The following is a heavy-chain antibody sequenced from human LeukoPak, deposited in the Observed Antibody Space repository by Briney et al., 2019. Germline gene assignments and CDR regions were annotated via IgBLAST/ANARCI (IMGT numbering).Heavy chain of an antibody. J-gene: IGHJ4*02. V-gene: IGHV4-34*01. D-gene: IGHD4-23*01. CDR2: INHSGST. Sequence: TSETLSLTCAVYGGSFSGYYWSWIRQPPGKGLEWIGEINHSGSTNYNPSLKSRVTISVDTSKNQFALKLNSVTAADTALYYCARDGYGGIDYWGQGILVTVSS. CDR1: GGSFSGYY. CDR3: ARDGYGGIDY.